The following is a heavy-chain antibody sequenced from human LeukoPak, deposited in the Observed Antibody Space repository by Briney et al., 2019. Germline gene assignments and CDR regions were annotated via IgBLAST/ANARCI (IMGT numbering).Heavy chain of an antibody. V-gene: IGHV4-59*01. Sequence: SLTPSLTRAVTGGSISSYYWRWIPEPPGKGLEWIGYIYYSGSTNYNPSLKSRVTISVDTSKNQFSLKLSSVTAADTAVYYCARDRRYGSSGFDPWGQGTLVTVSS. J-gene: IGHJ5*02. CDR3: ARDRRYGSSGFDP. CDR1: GGSISSYY. CDR2: IYYSGST. D-gene: IGHD6-13*01.